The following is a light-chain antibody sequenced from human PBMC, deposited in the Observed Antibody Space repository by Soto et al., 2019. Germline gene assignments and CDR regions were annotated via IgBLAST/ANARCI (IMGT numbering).Light chain of an antibody. J-gene: IGLJ1*01. CDR2: ADK. Sequence: QSVLTQPPSASGTPGQRVTISCSGSSSNIGGNTVNWYQQLPGTAPKLLMYADKQRPSGVPDRFSGSKSGSSASLAISGLQPEDEGDYYCAAWDDTLDAYVFGPGTKLTVL. CDR1: SSNIGGNT. V-gene: IGLV1-44*01. CDR3: AAWDDTLDAYV.